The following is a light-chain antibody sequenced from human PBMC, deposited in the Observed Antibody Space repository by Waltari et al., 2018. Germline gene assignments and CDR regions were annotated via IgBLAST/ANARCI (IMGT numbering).Light chain of an antibody. J-gene: IGKJ1*01. V-gene: IGKV3-20*01. Sequence: IVLTQSPGTLSLSPGERATLSCRASQSVGTFLVWYQQKPGQAPRLLFQGASTRATGTPDRFSGSGSGTDFSLTISRLEPEDFAMYYCQHYVRLPVTFGQGTKVEI. CDR1: QSVGTF. CDR3: QHYVRLPVT. CDR2: GAS.